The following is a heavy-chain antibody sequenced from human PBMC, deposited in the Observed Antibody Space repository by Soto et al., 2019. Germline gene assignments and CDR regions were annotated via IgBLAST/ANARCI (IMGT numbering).Heavy chain of an antibody. J-gene: IGHJ4*02. CDR3: TRYRGSVLGHHFDY. CDR2: IRSKAYGGTT. Sequence: PGGSLRLSCTASGFPVGDYAMSLFRQSPGKGLEGVGFIRSKAYGGTTEYAASVKGRFTISRDDSKSIAYLQMKSLKTEDTAVYYCTRYRGSVLGHHFDYWGQGTLVTFSS. V-gene: IGHV3-49*03. CDR1: GFPVGDYA. D-gene: IGHD2-15*01.